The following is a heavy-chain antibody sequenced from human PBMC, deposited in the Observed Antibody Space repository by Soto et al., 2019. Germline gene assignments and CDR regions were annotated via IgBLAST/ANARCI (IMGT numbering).Heavy chain of an antibody. CDR3: AKGIRFTFTTGYYMDV. V-gene: IGHV3-23*01. Sequence: EVQLLESGGGLVQPGGSLRLSCAASGFTVSSYAMSWVRQAPGKGLEWVSVISGSGSTYSADSVKGRFTISRDSSKNTVYLQMNSLRAEDTAVYYCAKGIRFTFTTGYYMDVWGRGTTVTVSS. D-gene: IGHD3-16*01. CDR1: GFTVSSYA. CDR2: ISGSGST. J-gene: IGHJ6*03.